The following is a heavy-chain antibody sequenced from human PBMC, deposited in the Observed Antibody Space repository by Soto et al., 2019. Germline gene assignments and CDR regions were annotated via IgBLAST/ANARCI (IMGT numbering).Heavy chain of an antibody. CDR2: IYYSGST. CDR3: PREGTTGTIGLYYYYGMDV. J-gene: IGHJ6*02. D-gene: IGHD1-1*01. CDR1: GGSIISYF. V-gene: IGHV4-59*01. Sequence: QVQLQESGPGLVKPSETLSLTCTVSGGSIISYFWSWIRQPPGKGLEWIGYIYYSGSTNYNPSLKSRVTIPVDTSKNQFSLKLSSVTAADTAVYYCPREGTTGTIGLYYYYGMDVWGQGTTVTVSS.